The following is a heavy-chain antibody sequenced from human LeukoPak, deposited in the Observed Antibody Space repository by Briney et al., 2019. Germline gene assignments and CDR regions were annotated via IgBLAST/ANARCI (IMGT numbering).Heavy chain of an antibody. CDR3: ARAKRTIFGVVMEYYFDY. Sequence: SETLSLTCTVSGGSISSYYWSWIRQPPGKGLEWIGYIYYSGSTNYSPSLKSRVTISVDTSKNQFSLKLSSVTAADTAVYYCARAKRTIFGVVMEYYFDYWGQGTLVTVSS. CDR2: IYYSGST. J-gene: IGHJ4*02. D-gene: IGHD3-3*01. CDR1: GGSISSYY. V-gene: IGHV4-59*01.